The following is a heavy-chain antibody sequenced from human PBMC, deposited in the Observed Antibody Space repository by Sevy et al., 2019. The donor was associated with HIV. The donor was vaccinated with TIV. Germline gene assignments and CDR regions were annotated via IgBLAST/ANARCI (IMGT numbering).Heavy chain of an antibody. CDR2: ISGSGGST. Sequence: GGSLRLSCAASGFTFSSYAMSWVRQAPGKGLEWVSAISGSGGSTYYEDSVKGRFTISRDNSKNTLYLQMNSLRAEDTAVYYCAKSIAVAGTHYYYYGMDVWGQGTTVTVSS. V-gene: IGHV3-23*01. J-gene: IGHJ6*02. CDR3: AKSIAVAGTHYYYYGMDV. CDR1: GFTFSSYA. D-gene: IGHD6-19*01.